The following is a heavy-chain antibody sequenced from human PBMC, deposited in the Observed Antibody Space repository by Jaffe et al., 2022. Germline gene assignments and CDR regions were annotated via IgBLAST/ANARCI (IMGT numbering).Heavy chain of an antibody. J-gene: IGHJ5*02. V-gene: IGHV1-69*01. CDR1: GGTFSSYA. CDR2: IIPIFGTA. D-gene: IGHD1-20*01. Sequence: QVQLVQSGAEVKKPGSSVKVSCKASGGTFSSYAISWVRQAPGQGLEWMGGIIPIFGTANYAQKFQGRVTITADESTSTAYMELSSLRSEDTAVYYCARDYRDGGITRPVGFDPWGQGTLVTVSS. CDR3: ARDYRDGGITRPVGFDP.